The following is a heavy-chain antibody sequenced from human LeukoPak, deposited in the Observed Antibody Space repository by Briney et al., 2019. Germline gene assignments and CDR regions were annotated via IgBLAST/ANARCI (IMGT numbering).Heavy chain of an antibody. CDR1: GGSISSSSYY. CDR3: ARPLYCGGDCYSDAFDI. Sequence: SETLSLTCTVSGGSISSSSYYWGWIRQPPGKGLEWIGSIFYSGSTYYNPSLESRVTISVDTSKNQFSLRLSSVTAADTAVYYCARPLYCGGDCYSDAFDIWGQGTMVTVSS. J-gene: IGHJ3*02. CDR2: IFYSGST. V-gene: IGHV4-39*01. D-gene: IGHD2-21*02.